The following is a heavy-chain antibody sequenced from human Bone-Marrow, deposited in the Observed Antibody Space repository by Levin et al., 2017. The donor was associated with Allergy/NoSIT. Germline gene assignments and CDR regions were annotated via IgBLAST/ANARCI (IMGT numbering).Heavy chain of an antibody. Sequence: GVSLRLSCAASGFSFSTYWMAWVRQAPGKGLEWVASIKVDGSETYYVDSVGGRFTISRDNAESALYLKLNNLRGEDTAVYYCAKDFGSGWTWWIDPWGQGTLVIVST. V-gene: IGHV3-7*01. D-gene: IGHD6-19*01. CDR3: AKDFGSGWTWWIDP. J-gene: IGHJ5*02. CDR2: IKVDGSET. CDR1: GFSFSTYW.